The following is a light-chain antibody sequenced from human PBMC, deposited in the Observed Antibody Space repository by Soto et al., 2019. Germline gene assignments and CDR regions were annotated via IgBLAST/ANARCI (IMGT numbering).Light chain of an antibody. V-gene: IGKV1-39*01. CDR2: GAS. CDR3: EQSYSTRWT. J-gene: IGKJ1*01. Sequence: DIQMTQSPSSLSASVGDRVTITCRASQSISNYLNWYQQKPGKAPKLLIYGASSLQSGVPSRFSGSGSGTDFTLTISSLQPEEFSTYYCEQSYSTRWTFGQGTKLEIK. CDR1: QSISNY.